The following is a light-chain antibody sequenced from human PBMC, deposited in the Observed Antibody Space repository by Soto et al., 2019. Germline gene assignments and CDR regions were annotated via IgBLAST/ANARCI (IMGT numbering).Light chain of an antibody. CDR1: QSVLHSSNNKNY. J-gene: IGKJ1*01. CDR2: WAS. CDR3: QEYYHTPAWT. V-gene: IGKV4-1*01. Sequence: DIVMTQSPESLAVSLGETATINCKSSQSVLHSSNNKNYLAWYQHKPGQPPKLLIYWASTRESGVPERFSGSGSGTDFTLTISSLKAEDVAVYYCQEYYHTPAWTFGQGTRVEIK.